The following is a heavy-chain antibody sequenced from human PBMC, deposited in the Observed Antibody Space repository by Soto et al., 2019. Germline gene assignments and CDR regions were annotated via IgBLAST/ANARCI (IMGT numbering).Heavy chain of an antibody. CDR3: ARGAEGLMITFGGGPFGGLDWFDP. Sequence: PGGSLRLSCAASGFTFSSYGMHWVRQTPGKGLEWVAVIWYDGSNKYYADSVKGRFTISRDNSKNTLYLQMNSLRAEDTAVYYCARGAEGLMITFGGGPFGGLDWFDPWGQGTLVTVSS. V-gene: IGHV3-33*01. D-gene: IGHD3-16*01. J-gene: IGHJ5*02. CDR1: GFTFSSYG. CDR2: IWYDGSNK.